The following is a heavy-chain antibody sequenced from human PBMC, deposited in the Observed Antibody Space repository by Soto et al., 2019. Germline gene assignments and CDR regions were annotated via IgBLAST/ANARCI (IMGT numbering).Heavy chain of an antibody. Sequence: KPSETLSLTXIVSGGSISSYYWSWIRQPPGKGLEWIGYIYYSGSTNYNPSLKSRVTISVGTSKNQFSLKLSSVTAADTAVYYCARVYDSSGYTLDYFDYWGQGTLVTVSS. V-gene: IGHV4-59*01. J-gene: IGHJ4*02. D-gene: IGHD3-22*01. CDR2: IYYSGST. CDR1: GGSISSYY. CDR3: ARVYDSSGYTLDYFDY.